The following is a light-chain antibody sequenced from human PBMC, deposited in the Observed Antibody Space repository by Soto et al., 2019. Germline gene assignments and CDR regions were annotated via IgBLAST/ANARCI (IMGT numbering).Light chain of an antibody. CDR1: QSVSSSY. Sequence: EIVLTQSPGTLSLSPGERATLSCRASQSVSSSYLGWYQQKPGQAPRLLIYGASSRATGIPDRFSGSGSGTDFTLIISRLEPEDFAVYYCQQYVSSPYTFGQGTKLELK. J-gene: IGKJ2*01. V-gene: IGKV3-20*01. CDR2: GAS. CDR3: QQYVSSPYT.